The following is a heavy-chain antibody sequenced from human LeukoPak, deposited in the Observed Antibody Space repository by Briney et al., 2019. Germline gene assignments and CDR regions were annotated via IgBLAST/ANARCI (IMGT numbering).Heavy chain of an antibody. CDR3: AKDDYDSSGYHSAFDY. J-gene: IGHJ4*02. D-gene: IGHD3-22*01. V-gene: IGHV3-23*01. Sequence: GRSLRLSCAASGFTFSSYAMSWVRQAPGKGLEWVSAISGSGGSTYYADSVKGRFTISRDNSKNTLYLQMNSLRAEDTAAYYCAKDDYDSSGYHSAFDYWGQGTLVTVSS. CDR2: ISGSGGST. CDR1: GFTFSSYA.